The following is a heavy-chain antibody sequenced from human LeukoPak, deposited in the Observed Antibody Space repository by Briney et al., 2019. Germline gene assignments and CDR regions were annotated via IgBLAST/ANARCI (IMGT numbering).Heavy chain of an antibody. J-gene: IGHJ4*02. CDR1: GFTFSSCA. CDR2: VSGSGGYT. Sequence: QPGGSLRLSCAASGFTFSSCAMSWVRQAPGKGLEWVSTVSGSGGYTHYADSVKGRFTISRDNSKNTLYLQMNSLRAEDTAVYYCAKVTGAYFDYWGQGTLVTVSS. CDR3: AKVTGAYFDY. D-gene: IGHD3-10*01. V-gene: IGHV3-23*01.